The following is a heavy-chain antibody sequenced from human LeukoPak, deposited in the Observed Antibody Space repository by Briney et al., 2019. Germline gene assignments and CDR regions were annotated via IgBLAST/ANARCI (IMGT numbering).Heavy chain of an antibody. CDR3: ARDIGVTTIAKLSY. CDR1: GFTFSSYA. Sequence: GGSLRLSCAASGFTFSSYAMNWVRQAPGKGLEWVSSIRSSGSPVYYADSVKGRFTVSRDNPKNLLFLQMDNLRVEDTAVYYCARDIGVTTIAKLSYWGQGTLVTVSS. J-gene: IGHJ4*02. V-gene: IGHV3-48*04. CDR2: IRSSGSPV. D-gene: IGHD3-3*01.